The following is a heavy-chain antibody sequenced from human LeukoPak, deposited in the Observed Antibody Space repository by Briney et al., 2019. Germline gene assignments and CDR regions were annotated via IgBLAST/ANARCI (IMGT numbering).Heavy chain of an antibody. CDR2: ISSRSSYI. CDR3: ARDSVVLMVYATRSDAFDI. J-gene: IGHJ3*02. Sequence: PGGSLRLSCAASGFTFSSYSMNWVRQAPGKGLEWVSSISSRSSYIYYADSVKGRFTISRDNAKNSLYLQMNSRRAEDTAVYYCARDSVVLMVYATRSDAFDIWGQGTMVTVSS. V-gene: IGHV3-21*01. CDR1: GFTFSSYS. D-gene: IGHD2-8*01.